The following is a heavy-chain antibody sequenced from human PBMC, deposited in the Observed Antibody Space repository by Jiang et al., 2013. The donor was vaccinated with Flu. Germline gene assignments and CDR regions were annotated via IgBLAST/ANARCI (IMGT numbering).Heavy chain of an antibody. J-gene: IGHJ4*02. CDR2: LSGSGGST. Sequence: SGFTFSSYAMSWVRQAPGKGLEWVSTLSGSGGSTYYADSVKGRFTISRDNSKNTLYLQMNSLRAEDTAVYYCANTVPPDSWGQGTLVTVSS. V-gene: IGHV3-23*01. CDR3: ANTVPPDS. CDR1: GFTFSSYA.